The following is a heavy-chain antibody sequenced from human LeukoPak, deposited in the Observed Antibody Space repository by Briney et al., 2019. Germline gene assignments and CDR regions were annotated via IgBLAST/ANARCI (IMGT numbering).Heavy chain of an antibody. CDR3: ARATTVVTPLTIYYYYYMDV. J-gene: IGHJ6*03. D-gene: IGHD4-23*01. V-gene: IGHV4-59*01. CDR2: IYYSGST. Sequence: SETLSLTCTVSGGSISSYYWSWIRQPPVTGLEWLGYIYYSGSTNYNPSLKSRVTISVDTSKNQFSLKLSSVTAADTAVYYCARATTVVTPLTIYYYYYMDVWRKGTTVTVSS. CDR1: GGSISSYY.